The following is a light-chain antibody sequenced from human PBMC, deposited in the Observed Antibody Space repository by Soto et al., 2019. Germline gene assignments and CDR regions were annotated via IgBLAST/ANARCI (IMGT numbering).Light chain of an antibody. Sequence: QAVVTQEPSLTVSPGGTVTLTCGSSTGPVTSSHYPYWFQQKPGQAPRTLIYDTSNRYSWTPARFSASLLGDKAALTLSGAQPEDEADYYCLLLYRGNRRVCGAGTKLTVL. CDR2: DTS. V-gene: IGLV7-46*01. CDR3: LLLYRGNRRV. J-gene: IGLJ1*01. CDR1: TGPVTSSHY.